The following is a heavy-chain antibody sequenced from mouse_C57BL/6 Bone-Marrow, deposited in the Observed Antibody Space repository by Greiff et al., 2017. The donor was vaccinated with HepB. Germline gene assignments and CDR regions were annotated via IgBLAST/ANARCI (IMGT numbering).Heavy chain of an antibody. D-gene: IGHD1-1*01. CDR2: IDPNSGGT. CDR1: GYTFTSYW. Sequence: QVQLQQPGAELVKPGASVKLSCKASGYTFTSYWMHWVKQRPGRGLEWIGRIDPNSGGTKYNEKFKSKATLTVDKPSSTAYMQLSSLTSEDSAVYYCARHYYGSSYAMDYWGQGTSVTVS. J-gene: IGHJ4*01. CDR3: ARHYYGSSYAMDY. V-gene: IGHV1-72*01.